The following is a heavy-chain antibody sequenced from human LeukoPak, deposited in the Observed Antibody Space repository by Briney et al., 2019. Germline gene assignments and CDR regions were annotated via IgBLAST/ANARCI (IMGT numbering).Heavy chain of an antibody. Sequence: SETLSLTCAVYGGSFSGYYWSWIRQPPGKGLEWIGEINHSGSTNYNPSLKSRVTISVDTSKNQLSLKLSSVTAADTAVYYCARGPRCSGGSCYSVRVDPWGQGTLVTVSS. CDR2: INHSGST. CDR1: GGSFSGYY. V-gene: IGHV4-34*01. J-gene: IGHJ5*02. D-gene: IGHD2-15*01. CDR3: ARGPRCSGGSCYSVRVDP.